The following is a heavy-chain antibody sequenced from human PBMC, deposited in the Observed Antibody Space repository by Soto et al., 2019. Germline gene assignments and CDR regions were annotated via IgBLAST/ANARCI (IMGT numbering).Heavy chain of an antibody. J-gene: IGHJ2*01. CDR3: ARGSGYSSSYRYFDL. D-gene: IGHD6-13*01. CDR1: GGSFSGYY. V-gene: IGHV4-34*01. CDR2: INHSGST. Sequence: QVQLQQWGAGLLKPSETLSLTCAVYGGSFSGYYWSWIRQPPGKGLEWIGEINHSGSTNYNPSLKPRGTISVDTSKNQFALKLSSVTAADTAVYYCARGSGYSSSYRYFDLWGRGTLVTVSS.